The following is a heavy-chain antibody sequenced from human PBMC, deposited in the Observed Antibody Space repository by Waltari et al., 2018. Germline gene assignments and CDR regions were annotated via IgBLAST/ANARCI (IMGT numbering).Heavy chain of an antibody. CDR1: GYTFTDYY. V-gene: IGHV1-69-2*01. J-gene: IGHJ4*02. D-gene: IGHD2-15*01. CDR3: ATTLACSGGSCQLDY. CDR2: VDPEDGET. Sequence: EVQLVQSGAEVKKPGATVNISFQVSGYTFTDYYIHWVQQAPGKGLEWMGLVDPEDGETIYAEKFQGRVTITAETSTDTAYMELSSLRSEDTAVYYWATTLACSGGSCQLDYWSQGTLVTVSS.